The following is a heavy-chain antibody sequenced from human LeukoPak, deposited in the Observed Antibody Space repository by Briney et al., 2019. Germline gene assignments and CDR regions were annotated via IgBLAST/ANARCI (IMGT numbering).Heavy chain of an antibody. Sequence: SETLSLTCTVSGGSISSYYWSWIRQPPGKGLEWIGYIYYSGSTNYNPSLKSRVTISVDTSKNQFSLKLSSVTAADTAVYYCATVLNYCSDFWGRGTLVTVSS. J-gene: IGHJ4*02. V-gene: IGHV4-59*01. D-gene: IGHD1-7*01. CDR2: IYYSGST. CDR1: GGSISSYY. CDR3: ATVLNYCSDF.